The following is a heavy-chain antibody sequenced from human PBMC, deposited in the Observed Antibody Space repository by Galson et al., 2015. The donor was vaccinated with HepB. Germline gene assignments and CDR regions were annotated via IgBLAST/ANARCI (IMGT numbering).Heavy chain of an antibody. V-gene: IGHV4-4*02. CDR1: GGSISSSNW. CDR2: IYHSGST. CDR3: ARASAEQQLWSTYYYYYGMDV. D-gene: IGHD6-13*01. Sequence: SETLSLTCAVSGGSISSSNWWSWVRQPPGKGLEWIGEIYHSGSTNYNPSLKSRVTISVDKSKNQFSLKLSSVTAADTAVYYCARASAEQQLWSTYYYYYGMDVWGQGTTVTVSS. J-gene: IGHJ6*02.